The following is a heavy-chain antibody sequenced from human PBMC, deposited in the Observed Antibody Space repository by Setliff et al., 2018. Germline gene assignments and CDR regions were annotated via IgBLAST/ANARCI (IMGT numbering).Heavy chain of an antibody. J-gene: IGHJ4*02. D-gene: IGHD3-16*01. CDR2: IYKTGNT. V-gene: IGHV4-61*10. CDR1: GGASVSRGSYY. CDR3: RLWSHNYHNDY. Sequence: ASETLSLTCTVSGGASVSRGSYYWSWIRQPAGEGLEWIGLIYKTGNTYYNPSLKSRLTMSVDTSKNQFSLKLTSVTAADTAVYYCRLWSHNYHNDYWGQGTLVTVSS.